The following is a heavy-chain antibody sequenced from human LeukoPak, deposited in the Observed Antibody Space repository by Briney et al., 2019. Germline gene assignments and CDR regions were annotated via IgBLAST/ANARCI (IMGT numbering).Heavy chain of an antibody. J-gene: IGHJ5*02. CDR3: VRYSSSWYWFDP. Sequence: AAVKVSCKASGYTFTSYCISWVRQAPGEGLEWMGWISAYNGNTNYAQKLQGRVTMTTDTSTSTAYMELRSLRSDDTAVYYCVRYSSSWYWFDPWGQGTLVTVSS. CDR2: ISAYNGNT. CDR1: GYTFTSYC. V-gene: IGHV1-18*01. D-gene: IGHD6-13*01.